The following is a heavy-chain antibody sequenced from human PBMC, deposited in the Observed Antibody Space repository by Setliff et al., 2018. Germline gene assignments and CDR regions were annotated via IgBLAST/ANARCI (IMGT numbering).Heavy chain of an antibody. Sequence: PSETLSLTCAVYGGSFTDHFWSWIRQPPGKGLEWIGEINHSGSTNYNPSLKSRVSISVDASKNQFSLKLGSVTAADTAVYYCARLAGSGGGFYYYYSYMDVWDKGTTVTVS. CDR3: ARLAGSGGGFYYYYSYMDV. CDR2: INHSGST. D-gene: IGHD3-16*01. CDR1: GGSFTDHF. J-gene: IGHJ6*03. V-gene: IGHV4-34*01.